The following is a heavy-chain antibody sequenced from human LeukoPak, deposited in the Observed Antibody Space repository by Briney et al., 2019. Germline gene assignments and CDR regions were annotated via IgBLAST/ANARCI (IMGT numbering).Heavy chain of an antibody. Sequence: GGSLRLSCAASGFTFSNYAMSWVRQAPGKGLEWVSDISGSGDNTYYADSVKGRFTISRDNSKDTLYLQMNSLRAEDTAVYYCAKFGGVGSYYATFDYYWGQGTLVTVSS. V-gene: IGHV3-23*01. J-gene: IGHJ4*02. D-gene: IGHD3-10*01. CDR3: AKFGGVGSYYATFDYY. CDR2: ISGSGDNT. CDR1: GFTFSNYA.